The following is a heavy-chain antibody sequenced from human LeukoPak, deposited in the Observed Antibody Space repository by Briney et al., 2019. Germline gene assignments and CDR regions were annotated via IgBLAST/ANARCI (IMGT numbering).Heavy chain of an antibody. CDR1: GFTFNTYA. CDR2: IWYDGSNK. J-gene: IGHJ6*02. CDR3: VRDPSCSGGGCYYYYGMDV. V-gene: IGHV3-33*01. Sequence: GKSLRLSCAASGFTFNTYAIHWVRQAPGKGLEWVAAIWYDGSNKYYADSVRGRFTISRDNSKNTLYLQMNSLRADDTAIYYCVRDPSCSGGGCYYYYGMDVWGQGTTVTVSS. D-gene: IGHD2-15*01.